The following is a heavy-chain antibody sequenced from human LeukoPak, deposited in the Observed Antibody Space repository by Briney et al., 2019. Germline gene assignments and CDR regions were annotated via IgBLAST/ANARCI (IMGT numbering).Heavy chain of an antibody. CDR1: GDSISYNY. J-gene: IGHJ6*03. Sequence: SETLSLTCTVSGDSISYNYWSWIRQPPGRGLEWIGKIYYSGNTNYNPSLKSRVTISVDTSKNQFSLKLSSVTAADTAVYYCARGIGGNCSSTSCRTYYMDVWGKGTTVTVSS. V-gene: IGHV4-59*12. D-gene: IGHD2-2*01. CDR3: ARGIGGNCSSTSCRTYYMDV. CDR2: IYYSGNT.